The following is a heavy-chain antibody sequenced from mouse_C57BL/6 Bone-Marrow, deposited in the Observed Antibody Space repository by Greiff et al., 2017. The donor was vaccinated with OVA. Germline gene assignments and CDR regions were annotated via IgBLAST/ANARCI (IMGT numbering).Heavy chain of an antibody. CDR1: GFTFSDYG. J-gene: IGHJ3*01. D-gene: IGHD2-4*01. CDR3: ARQGIYYDSFAY. CDR2: ISNLAYSI. V-gene: IGHV5-15*01. Sequence: EVNVVESGGGLVQPGGSLKLSCAASGFTFSDYGMAWVRQAPRKGPEWVAFISNLAYSIYYADTVTGRFTIARENAKNTLYLEMSSLRSEDTAMYYCARQGIYYDSFAYWGQGTLVTVSA.